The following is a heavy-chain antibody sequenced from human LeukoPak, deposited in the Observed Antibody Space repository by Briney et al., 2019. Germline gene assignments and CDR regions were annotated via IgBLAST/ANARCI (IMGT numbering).Heavy chain of an antibody. V-gene: IGHV1-18*01. CDR3: ARDNPLGGWALLWGLDY. J-gene: IGHJ4*02. CDR2: ISAYNGNT. CDR1: GYTFTSYG. Sequence: ASVKVSCKASGYTFTSYGISWVRQAPGQGLEWMGWISAYNGNTNYAQKLQGRVTMTTDTSTSTAYMELRSLRSDDTAVYYCARDNPLGGWALLWGLDYWGQGTLVTVSS. D-gene: IGHD1-26*01.